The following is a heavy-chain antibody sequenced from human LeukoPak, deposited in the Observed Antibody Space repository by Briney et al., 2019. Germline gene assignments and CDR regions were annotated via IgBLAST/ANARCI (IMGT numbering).Heavy chain of an antibody. Sequence: PSETLSLTCTVSGGSTINYFRSWIRQPAGKGLEWIGHIYSSGTTHYNPSLNNRVTISLDTSKSQFSPHLNSVTAADTAVYYCARAEGSGSGAYTLDYWGQGILVTVSS. V-gene: IGHV4-4*07. CDR1: GGSTINYF. J-gene: IGHJ4*02. CDR2: IYSSGTT. D-gene: IGHD3-10*01. CDR3: ARAEGSGSGAYTLDY.